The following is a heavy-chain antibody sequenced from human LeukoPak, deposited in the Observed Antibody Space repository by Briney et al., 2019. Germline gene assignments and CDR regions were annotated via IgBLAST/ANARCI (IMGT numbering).Heavy chain of an antibody. Sequence: SETLSLTCTVSGGSIRNYYWSWIRQPPGRGLEWIGYIYYSGSTKYNPSLRSRVTISVDTSKNQFSLKLSSVTAADTAVYYCARADGYCGSTSCYSSNWFDPWGQGTLVTVSS. CDR2: IYYSGST. V-gene: IGHV4-59*01. D-gene: IGHD2-2*01. J-gene: IGHJ5*02. CDR3: ARADGYCGSTSCYSSNWFDP. CDR1: GGSIRNYY.